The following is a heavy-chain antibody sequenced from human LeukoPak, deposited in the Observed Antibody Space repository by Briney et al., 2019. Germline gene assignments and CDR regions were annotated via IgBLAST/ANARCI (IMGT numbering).Heavy chain of an antibody. J-gene: IGHJ3*02. V-gene: IGHV3-66*04. CDR2: IYSGDRT. CDR3: ARHQNMVRGVPHAFDI. D-gene: IGHD3-10*01. Sequence: PGGSLRLSCAASGFTVSSNYMSWVRQAPGKGLEWVSFIYSGDRTYYADSVKGRFTISGDSSKNTLYLQMDSLRAEDTAVYYCARHQNMVRGVPHAFDIWGQGTMVTVSS. CDR1: GFTVSSNY.